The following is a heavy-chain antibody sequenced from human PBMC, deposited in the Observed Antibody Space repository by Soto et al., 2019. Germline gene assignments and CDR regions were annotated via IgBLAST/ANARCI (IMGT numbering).Heavy chain of an antibody. CDR2: IYYSGST. D-gene: IGHD2-2*01. Sequence: QVQLQESGPGLVKPSQTLSLTCTVSGGSISSGGYYWSWIRQHPGKGLEWIGYIYYSGSTYYNPSLKRRVTIALDSSKNQSSRTLSSVTAADTAVYYCARGGEYCISTGCLFDYWGQGTLVTVSS. CDR1: GGSISSGGYY. V-gene: IGHV4-31*03. CDR3: ARGGEYCISTGCLFDY. J-gene: IGHJ4*02.